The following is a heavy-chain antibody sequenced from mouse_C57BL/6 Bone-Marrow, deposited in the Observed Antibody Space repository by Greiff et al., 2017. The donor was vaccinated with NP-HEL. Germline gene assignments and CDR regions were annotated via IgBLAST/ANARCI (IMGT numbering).Heavy chain of an antibody. CDR3: ARPSTTVVATSWYFDV. J-gene: IGHJ1*03. CDR2: IWGDGST. Sequence: VQLMESGPGLVAPSQSLSITCTVSGFSLTSYGVSWVRQPPGKGLEWLGVIWGDGSTNYHSALISSLSISKDNSKSQGFLKLNSLRTDDTATYYYARPSTTVVATSWYFDVWGTGTTVTVSS. V-gene: IGHV2-3*01. CDR1: GFSLTSYG. D-gene: IGHD1-1*01.